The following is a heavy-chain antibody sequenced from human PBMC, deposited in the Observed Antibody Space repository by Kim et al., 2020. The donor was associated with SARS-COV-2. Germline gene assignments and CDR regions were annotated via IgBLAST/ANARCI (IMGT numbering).Heavy chain of an antibody. CDR1: GFTFSGYG. V-gene: IGHV3-33*01. J-gene: IGHJ3*02. Sequence: GGSLRLSCAASGFTFSGYGMHWVRQAPGKGLEWVAVIWNDGSNKNYADSVKGRFTISRDNSENTLYLQINSLRAEDTAVYHCVRDGITGTTEAFDIWGQGTMVTVSS. CDR2: IWNDGSNK. CDR3: VRDGITGTTEAFDI. D-gene: IGHD1-7*01.